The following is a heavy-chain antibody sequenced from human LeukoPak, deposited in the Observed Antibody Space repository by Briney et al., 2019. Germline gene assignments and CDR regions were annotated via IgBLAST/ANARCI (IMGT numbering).Heavy chain of an antibody. CDR1: GFTFSSYS. CDR2: ISSSSSYI. D-gene: IGHD2-2*01. CDR3: ARGDRDLYCSSTSCYPVL. Sequence: GGSLRLSCVASGFTFSSYSMNWVRQAPGKGLEWVSSISSSSSYIYYVDSVKGRFTISRDNAKNSLYLQMNSLRAEDTAVYYCARGDRDLYCSSTSCYPVLGGQGTLVTVSS. J-gene: IGHJ4*02. V-gene: IGHV3-21*01.